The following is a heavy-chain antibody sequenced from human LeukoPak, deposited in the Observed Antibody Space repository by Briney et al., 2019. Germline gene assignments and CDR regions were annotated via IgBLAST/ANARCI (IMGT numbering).Heavy chain of an antibody. Sequence: SETLSLTCSVSGGSVSSSSYYWNWIRQPPGKGLEWIGYIYYTGNTNYNPSLKSRVTISIDTSRNQFSLKLSSVTAADTAVYYCARGAHEAAGVLNYWGQGSLVTVFS. CDR3: ARGAHEAAGVLNY. CDR1: GGSVSSSSYY. CDR2: IYYTGNT. V-gene: IGHV4-61*01. D-gene: IGHD6-13*01. J-gene: IGHJ4*02.